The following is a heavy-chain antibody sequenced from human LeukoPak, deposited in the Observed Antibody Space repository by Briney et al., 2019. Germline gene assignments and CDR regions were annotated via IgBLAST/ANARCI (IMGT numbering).Heavy chain of an antibody. CDR2: INVDGSGA. CDR3: ASPYSGSSDAFDI. V-gene: IGHV3-74*01. Sequence: GGSLRLSCGASGFTFSTYYMHWVRQAPGKGLVWVSRINVDGSGATYADSVKGRFTISRDNSKNTLYLQMNSLRAEDTAVYYCASPYSGSSDAFDIWGQGTMVTVSS. D-gene: IGHD1-26*01. CDR1: GFTFSTYY. J-gene: IGHJ3*02.